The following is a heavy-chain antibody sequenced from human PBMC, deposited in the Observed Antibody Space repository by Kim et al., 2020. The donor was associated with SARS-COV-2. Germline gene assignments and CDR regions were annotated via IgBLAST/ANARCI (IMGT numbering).Heavy chain of an antibody. CDR3: ARDYGDYETFDY. J-gene: IGHJ4*02. V-gene: IGHV1-3*01. D-gene: IGHD4-17*01. Sequence: KYSQKFQGRVTITRDTSASTAYMELSSLRSEDTAVYYCARDYGDYETFDYWGQGTLVTVSS.